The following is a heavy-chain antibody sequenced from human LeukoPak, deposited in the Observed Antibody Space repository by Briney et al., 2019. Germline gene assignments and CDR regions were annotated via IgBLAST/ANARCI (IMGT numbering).Heavy chain of an antibody. J-gene: IGHJ4*02. CDR1: GGSFSGYY. D-gene: IGHD6-6*01. Sequence: SETLSLTCAVYGGSFSGYYWSWTRQPPGKGLEWIGEINHSGSTNYNPSLKSRVTISVDTSKNQFSLKLSSVTAADTAVYYCARNHIAARSYDYWGQGTLVTVSS. CDR2: INHSGST. V-gene: IGHV4-34*01. CDR3: ARNHIAARSYDY.